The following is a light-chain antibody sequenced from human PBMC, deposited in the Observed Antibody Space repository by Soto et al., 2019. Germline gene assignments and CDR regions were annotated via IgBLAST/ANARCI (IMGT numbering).Light chain of an antibody. CDR1: SSDVGGYNY. CDR2: EVN. J-gene: IGLJ2*01. Sequence: QSALTQPPSASGSPGQSVTISCTGTSSDVGGYNYVSWYQQHPDKAPKLMIYEVNKRPSGVPDRFSGSKSDNTASLTVSGLQAEDEAYYYCSSYAGSNYVIFGGGTKLTVL. V-gene: IGLV2-8*01. CDR3: SSYAGSNYVI.